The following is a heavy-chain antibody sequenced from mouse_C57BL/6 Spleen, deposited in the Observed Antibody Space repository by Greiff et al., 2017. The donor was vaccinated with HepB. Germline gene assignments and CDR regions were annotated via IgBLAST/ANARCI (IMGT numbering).Heavy chain of an antibody. Sequence: EVKLVESGGGLVQSGRSLRLSCATSGFTFSDFYMEWVRQAPGKGLEWIAASRNKANDYTTEYSASVKGRFIVSRDTSQSILYLQMNALRAEDTAIYYCARDPPYYSNYVGAMDYWGQGTSVTVSS. CDR3: ARDPPYYSNYVGAMDY. J-gene: IGHJ4*01. V-gene: IGHV7-1*01. CDR1: GFTFSDFY. D-gene: IGHD2-5*01. CDR2: SRNKANDYTT.